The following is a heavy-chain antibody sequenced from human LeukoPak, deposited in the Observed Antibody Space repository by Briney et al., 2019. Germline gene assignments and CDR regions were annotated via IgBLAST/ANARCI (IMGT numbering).Heavy chain of an antibody. Sequence: GGSLRLSCAASGFTFSSYAMHWVRQAPGKGLEWVAVISYDGSNKYYADSVKGRFTISRDNSKNTLYLQMNSLRAEDTAVYYCARPLMRLIVYGMDVWGQGTTVTVSS. CDR3: ARPLMRLIVYGMDV. V-gene: IGHV3-30-3*01. J-gene: IGHJ6*02. CDR2: ISYDGSNK. CDR1: GFTFSSYA. D-gene: IGHD2-21*01.